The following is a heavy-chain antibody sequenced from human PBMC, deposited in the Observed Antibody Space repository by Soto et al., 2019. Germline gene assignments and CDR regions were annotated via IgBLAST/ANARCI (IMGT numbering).Heavy chain of an antibody. J-gene: IGHJ4*02. CDR1: GFTFSSYW. Sequence: EVQLVESGGGLVQPGGSLRLSCAASGFTFSSYWMSWVRQAPGKGLEWVANIKQDGSEKYYVDSVKGRFTISRDNAKNSLYLQMNSMRAEDTAVYYCARDFVLGIAARLAYWGQGTLVTVSS. V-gene: IGHV3-7*03. D-gene: IGHD6-6*01. CDR3: ARDFVLGIAARLAY. CDR2: IKQDGSEK.